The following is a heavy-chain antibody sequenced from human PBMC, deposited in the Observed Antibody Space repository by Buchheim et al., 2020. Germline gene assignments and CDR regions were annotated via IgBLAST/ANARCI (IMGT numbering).Heavy chain of an antibody. CDR3: ARHLRGGLDDILTGYGYYYGMDV. CDR2: IYYSGST. V-gene: IGHV4-39*01. Sequence: QLQLQESGPGLVKPSETLSLTCTVSGGSISSSSYYWGWIRQPPGKGLEWIGSIYYSGSTYYNPSLKSRVTISVDTSKNQFSLKLSSVTAADTAVYYCARHLRGGLDDILTGYGYYYGMDVWGQGTT. J-gene: IGHJ6*02. D-gene: IGHD3-9*01. CDR1: GGSISSSSYY.